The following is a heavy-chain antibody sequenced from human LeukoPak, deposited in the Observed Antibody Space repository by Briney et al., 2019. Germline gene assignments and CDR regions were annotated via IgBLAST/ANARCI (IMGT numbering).Heavy chain of an antibody. Sequence: GASVKVTCKTSGYTFTDYAVQWVRQAPGQRLERMGWINAGNGKTKYSQKFQDRVTITRDTSATTAYLDLNSLRSEDTAVYYCARARWTSTVTTYYLDYWGQGTLVTVSS. D-gene: IGHD4-17*01. CDR2: INAGNGKT. CDR1: GYTFTDYA. V-gene: IGHV1-3*01. CDR3: ARARWTSTVTTYYLDY. J-gene: IGHJ4*02.